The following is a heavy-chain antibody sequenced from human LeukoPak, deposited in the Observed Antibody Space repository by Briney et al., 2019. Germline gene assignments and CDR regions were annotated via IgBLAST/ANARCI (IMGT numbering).Heavy chain of an antibody. J-gene: IGHJ4*02. D-gene: IGHD2-15*01. CDR3: ARGHCSGGSCYPGDY. CDR1: GGTFSSYA. V-gene: IGHV1-69*04. CDR2: IIPTLGIA. Sequence: ASVKVSCKASGGTFSSYAISWVRQAPGQGLEWMGRIIPTLGIANYAQKFQGRVTITADKSTSTAYMELSSLRSEDTAVYYCARGHCSGGSCYPGDYWGQGTLVTVSS.